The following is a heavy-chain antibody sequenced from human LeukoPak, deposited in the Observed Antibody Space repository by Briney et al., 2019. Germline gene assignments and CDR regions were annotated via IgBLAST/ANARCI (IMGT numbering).Heavy chain of an antibody. CDR1: GGTFSSYA. D-gene: IGHD3-22*01. V-gene: IGHV1-69*04. CDR2: IIPILGIA. Sequence: GASVKVSCKASGGTFSSYAISWVRQAPGQGLEWMGRIIPILGIANYAQKSQGRVTITADKSTSTAYMELSSLRSEDTAVYYCARDSSYYYDSSGYYYDYWGQGTLVTVSS. CDR3: ARDSSYYYDSSGYYYDY. J-gene: IGHJ4*02.